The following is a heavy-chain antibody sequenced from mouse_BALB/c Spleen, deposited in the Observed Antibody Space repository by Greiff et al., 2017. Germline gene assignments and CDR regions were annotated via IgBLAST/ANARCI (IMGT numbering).Heavy chain of an antibody. CDR1: GFDFSRYW. V-gene: IGHV4-1*02. J-gene: IGHJ2*01. CDR3: ARLYYYDNRGYFDY. Sequence: EVQLVESGGGLVQPGGSLKLSCAASGFDFSRYWMSWVRQAPGKGLEWIGEINPDSSTINYTPSLKDKFIISRDNAKNTLYLQMSKVRSEDTALYDCARLYYYDNRGYFDYWGQGTTLTVSS. D-gene: IGHD1-1*01. CDR2: INPDSSTI.